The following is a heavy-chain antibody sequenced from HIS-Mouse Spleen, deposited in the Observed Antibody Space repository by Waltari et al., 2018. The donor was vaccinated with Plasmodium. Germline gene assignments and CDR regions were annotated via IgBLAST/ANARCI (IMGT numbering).Heavy chain of an antibody. D-gene: IGHD6-13*01. J-gene: IGHJ2*01. V-gene: IGHV3-7*01. CDR2: IKQDGSEK. Sequence: EVQLVESGGGLVQPGGSLRLCCAASGFTFSSYGMSWVRQAPGKGLEWVANIKQDGSEKYYVDSVKGRFTISRDNAKNSLYLQMNSLRAEDTAVYYCASSWYWYFDLWGRGTLVTVSS. CDR3: ASSWYWYFDL. CDR1: GFTFSSYG.